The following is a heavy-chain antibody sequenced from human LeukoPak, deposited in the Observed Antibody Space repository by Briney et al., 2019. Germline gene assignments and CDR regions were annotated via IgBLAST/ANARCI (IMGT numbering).Heavy chain of an antibody. CDR3: ARGLVEAYYYDSSGLLSLDY. Sequence: GGSLRLSCAASGFTFSSYSMNWVRQAPGKELEWVSSISSSSSYIYYADSVKGRFTISRDNAKNSLYLQMNSLRAEDTAVYYCARGLVEAYYYDSSGLLSLDYWGQGTLVTVSS. J-gene: IGHJ4*02. D-gene: IGHD3-22*01. V-gene: IGHV3-21*01. CDR1: GFTFSSYS. CDR2: ISSSSSYI.